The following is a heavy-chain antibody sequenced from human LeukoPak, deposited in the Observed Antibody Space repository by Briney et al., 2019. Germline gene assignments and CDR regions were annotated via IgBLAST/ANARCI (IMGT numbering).Heavy chain of an antibody. J-gene: IGHJ4*02. CDR2: INPNGDGT. CDR1: GYTFSDYY. D-gene: IGHD6-19*01. CDR3: ARGGGSSDYPDY. Sequence: ASVKVSCKASGYTFSDYYMHWVRQAPGQGLEWMGWINPNGDGTNFAQEFQGRVTMTRDISTVYMELRRLRSDDTAVYFCARGGGSSDYPDYWGQGTLVTVSS. V-gene: IGHV1-2*02.